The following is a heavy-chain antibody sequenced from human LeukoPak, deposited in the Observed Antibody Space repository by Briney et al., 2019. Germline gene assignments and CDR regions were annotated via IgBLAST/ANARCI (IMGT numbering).Heavy chain of an antibody. J-gene: IGHJ6*02. D-gene: IGHD3-22*01. CDR1: GYTFTSYA. CDR2: INTNTGNP. V-gene: IGHV7-4-1*02. CDR3: ARDLTYDSSGYEEYYYGMDV. Sequence: ASVKVSCKASGYTFTSYAMNWVRQTPGQGLEWMGWINTNTGNPTYAQGFTGRFVFSLDTSVSTAYLQISSLKAEDTAVYYCARDLTYDSSGYEEYYYGMDVWGQGTTVTVSS.